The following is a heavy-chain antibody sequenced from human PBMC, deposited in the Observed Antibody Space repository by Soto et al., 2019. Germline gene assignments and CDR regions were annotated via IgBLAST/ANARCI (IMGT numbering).Heavy chain of an antibody. V-gene: IGHV4-34*01. Sequence: SETLSLTCAVYGGSFSGYYWSWIRQPPGKGLEWIGEINHSGSTNYNPSLKSRVTISVDTSKNQFSLKLSSVTAADTAVYYCARVRYYGSGGDYWGQGTLVTVSS. CDR1: GGSFSGYY. D-gene: IGHD3-10*01. J-gene: IGHJ4*02. CDR2: INHSGST. CDR3: ARVRYYGSGGDY.